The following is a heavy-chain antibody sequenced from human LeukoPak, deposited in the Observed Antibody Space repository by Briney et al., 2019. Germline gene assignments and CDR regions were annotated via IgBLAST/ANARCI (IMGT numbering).Heavy chain of an antibody. CDR1: GFTFINYE. CDR3: ARKSIAAAGVDF. J-gene: IGHJ4*02. Sequence: GSLRLSCAASGFTFINYEMNWVRQAPGKGLGWVSYISNFGSTIYYADSVKGRFTISRDNAKNSLYLQMNSLRAEDTAVYYCARKSIAAAGVDFWGQGTLLTVSS. D-gene: IGHD6-13*01. V-gene: IGHV3-48*03. CDR2: ISNFGSTI.